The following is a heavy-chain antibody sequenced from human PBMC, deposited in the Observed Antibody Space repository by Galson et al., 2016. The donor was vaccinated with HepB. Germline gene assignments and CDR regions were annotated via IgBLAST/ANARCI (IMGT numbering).Heavy chain of an antibody. V-gene: IGHV3-74*03. CDR2: INNDGSTT. CDR3: ARAGLSHYYFHMDV. D-gene: IGHD2-15*01. Sequence: SLRLSCAASGFTFSSYWMHWVRRAPGKGLVWVSRINNDGSTTTYADSVRGRFTISRDNAKNTLYLQVNSLRDEDTAVYYCARAGLSHYYFHMDVWVQGTTVTVSS. CDR1: GFTFSSYW. J-gene: IGHJ6*02.